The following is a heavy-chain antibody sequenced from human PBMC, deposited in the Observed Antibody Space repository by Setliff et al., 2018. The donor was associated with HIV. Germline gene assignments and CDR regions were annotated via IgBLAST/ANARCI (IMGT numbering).Heavy chain of an antibody. CDR2: INHSGRT. Sequence: SETLSLTCTVSGGSISSYYWTWIRQPPGKGLEWIGDINHSGRTNYNPSLKSRVTISVDTSKNQFSLKLSSVTAADTAVYYCAREDYYYYGMDVWGQGTTVTVSS. V-gene: IGHV4-34*01. CDR3: AREDYYYYGMDV. CDR1: GGSISSYY. J-gene: IGHJ6*02.